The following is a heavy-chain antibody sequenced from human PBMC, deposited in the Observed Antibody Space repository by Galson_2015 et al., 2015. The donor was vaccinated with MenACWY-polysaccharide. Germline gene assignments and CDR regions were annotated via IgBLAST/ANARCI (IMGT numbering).Heavy chain of an antibody. CDR1: GFIFNNYD. CDR2: VSGTGHST. Sequence: SLRLSCAASGFIFNNYDMSWVRQAPGEGLEWVSGVSGTGHSTYYADSVKGRFTISRDNSKNTLYLEMKSLRAEDTATYYCAKDIRFVYSNYQVDSWGQGTLGTGSS. CDR3: AKDIRFVYSNYQVDS. D-gene: IGHD4-11*01. J-gene: IGHJ4*02. V-gene: IGHV3-23*01.